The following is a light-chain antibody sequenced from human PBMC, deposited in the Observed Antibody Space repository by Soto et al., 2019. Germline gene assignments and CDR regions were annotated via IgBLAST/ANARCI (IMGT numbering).Light chain of an antibody. Sequence: SLLTHPASLSGSPGQSSTISCTGTSSDVGGYNYVSWYQQHPGKAPKLMIYEVSNRPSGVSNRFSGSKSGNTASLTISGLQAEDEADYYCSSYTSSSTLNYVFGTGTKVTGL. CDR3: SSYTSSSTLNYV. J-gene: IGLJ1*01. CDR2: EVS. CDR1: SSDVGGYNY. V-gene: IGLV2-14*01.